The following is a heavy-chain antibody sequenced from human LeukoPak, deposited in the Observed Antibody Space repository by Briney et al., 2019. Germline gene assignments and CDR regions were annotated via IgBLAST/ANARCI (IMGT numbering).Heavy chain of an antibody. V-gene: IGHV3-15*01. Sequence: PGGSLRLSCAASGFKFNSYAMSWVRPAPGKGLEWVGRIKSNTDGGTTDYAAPVKGRFTISRDDSKNTLYLQMNSLKTEDTAVYYCTTDIIVGATTGDAFDIWGQGTMVTVSS. CDR2: IKSNTDGGTT. CDR3: TTDIIVGATTGDAFDI. J-gene: IGHJ3*02. D-gene: IGHD1-26*01. CDR1: GFKFNSYA.